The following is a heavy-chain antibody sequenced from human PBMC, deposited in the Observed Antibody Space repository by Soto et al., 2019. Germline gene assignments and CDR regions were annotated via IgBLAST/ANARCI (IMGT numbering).Heavy chain of an antibody. D-gene: IGHD3-22*01. CDR1: GASISSSY. CDR3: ARGYYDSNGQSNTFDI. V-gene: IGHV4-59*01. J-gene: IGHJ3*02. CDR2: VYYSGST. Sequence: SETLSLTCTVSGASISSSYWSWIRQSPGKGLEWIGYVYYSGSTKYNPSLKSRVTISVDTSKNQFSLKLSSVTAADTAVYYCARGYYDSNGQSNTFDIWGQGTMVTVSS.